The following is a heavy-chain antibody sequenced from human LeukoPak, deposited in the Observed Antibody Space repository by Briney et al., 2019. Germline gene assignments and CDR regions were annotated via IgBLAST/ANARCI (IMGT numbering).Heavy chain of an antibody. Sequence: GGSLRLSCAASGFTFSSYAMSWVRQAPGMGLEWVSAISGSGGSTYYADSVKGRFTISRDNSKNTLYLQMSSLRAEDTAVYYCAKDAGRSGEELFDYWGQGTLVTVSS. V-gene: IGHV3-23*01. D-gene: IGHD6-19*01. CDR1: GFTFSSYA. CDR3: AKDAGRSGEELFDY. CDR2: ISGSGGST. J-gene: IGHJ4*02.